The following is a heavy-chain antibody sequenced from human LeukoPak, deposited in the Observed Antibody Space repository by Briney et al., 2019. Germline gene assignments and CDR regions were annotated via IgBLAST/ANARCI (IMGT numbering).Heavy chain of an antibody. D-gene: IGHD6-19*01. CDR3: ARDLAVAEQEVY. V-gene: IGHV3-21*01. Sequence: PGGSLRLSCAASGFTFSSYSMNWVRQAPGKGLEWVSSISSSSSYIYYADSVKGRFTISRDNAKNSLYLQMTSLSAEDTAVYYCARDLAVAEQEVYWGQGTLVTVSS. CDR2: ISSSSSYI. J-gene: IGHJ4*02. CDR1: GFTFSSYS.